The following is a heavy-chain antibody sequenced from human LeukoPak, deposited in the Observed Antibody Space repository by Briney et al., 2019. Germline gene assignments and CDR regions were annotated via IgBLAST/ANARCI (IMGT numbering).Heavy chain of an antibody. CDR2: MNPKSGDT. J-gene: IGHJ6*03. Sequence: ASVKVSCKTSGYIFIDYEISWVRQAPGQGLKWMGWMNPKSGDTGYEQKFQGRITITRDSSISTVYMELSSLRSEDTALYYCARGRYMDVWGKGTTVTVSS. V-gene: IGHV1-8*02. CDR1: GYIFIDYE. CDR3: ARGRYMDV.